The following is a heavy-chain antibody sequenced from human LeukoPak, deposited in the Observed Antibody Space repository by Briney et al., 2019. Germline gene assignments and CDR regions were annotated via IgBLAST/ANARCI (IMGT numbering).Heavy chain of an antibody. J-gene: IGHJ5*02. CDR2: ISDSGHVI. CDR1: GLTFSRYA. Sequence: GGSLRLSCAVSGLTFSRYAMSWVRQAPGKGLEWVSFISDSGHVIRYADSVKGRFTISRDNAKNSLFLQMNSLRDEDTAVYYCARGAGSSWFYRWGQGTLVTVSS. D-gene: IGHD4/OR15-4a*01. V-gene: IGHV3-48*02. CDR3: ARGAGSSWFYR.